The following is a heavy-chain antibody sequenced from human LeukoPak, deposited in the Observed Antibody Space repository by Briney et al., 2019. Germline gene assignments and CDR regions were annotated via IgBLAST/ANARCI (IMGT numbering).Heavy chain of an antibody. D-gene: IGHD6-13*01. Sequence: GRSLRLSCAASGFSFSTYAMHWVRQAPGKGLEWVALIWHDASHTFYTDSVKGRFSISRDNSKNTLYLQMNSLRAEDTAVYYCAKCAPKGCSKSGIDYWGQGTLVTVSS. CDR1: GFSFSTYA. V-gene: IGHV3-33*06. CDR3: AKCAPKGCSKSGIDY. J-gene: IGHJ4*02. CDR2: IWHDASHT.